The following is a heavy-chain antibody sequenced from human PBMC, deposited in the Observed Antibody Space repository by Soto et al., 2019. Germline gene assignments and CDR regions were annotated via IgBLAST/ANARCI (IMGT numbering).Heavy chain of an antibody. CDR1: GGSFSGYY. CDR2: INHSGST. D-gene: IGHD2-8*02. Sequence: QVQLQQWGAGLLKPSETLSLTCAVYGGSFSGYYWTWIRQPPGTGLEWIGEINHSGSTNYNPSLKRRVTISVDTSKNQCSRKLTSVTAADTAVYYCARDKITGLFDYWGQGTLVTVSS. V-gene: IGHV4-34*01. J-gene: IGHJ4*02. CDR3: ARDKITGLFDY.